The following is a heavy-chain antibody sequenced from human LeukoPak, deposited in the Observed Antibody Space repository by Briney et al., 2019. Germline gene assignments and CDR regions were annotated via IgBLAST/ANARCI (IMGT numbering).Heavy chain of an antibody. CDR1: GYTFTTYY. J-gene: IGHJ4*02. Sequence: GASVKVSCKASGYTFTTYYMHWVRQAPGRGLEWMGIINPSSGSTNYAQKFQGRVSMTRDTSTSTVYMELSSLRSEDTAVYYCARVLGYEGQWEPLDYWGQGTLVTVSS. CDR2: INPSSGST. D-gene: IGHD1-14*01. V-gene: IGHV1-46*01. CDR3: ARVLGYEGQWEPLDY.